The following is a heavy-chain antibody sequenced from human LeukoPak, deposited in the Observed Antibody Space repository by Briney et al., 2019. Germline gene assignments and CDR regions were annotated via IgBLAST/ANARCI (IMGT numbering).Heavy chain of an antibody. CDR2: ISNYNGDT. V-gene: IGHV1-18*01. D-gene: IGHD3-16*01. CDR1: GYTFTSYG. J-gene: IGHJ4*02. Sequence: ASVKVSGKASGYTFTSYGISWVRQAPGQGLKWVGWISNYNGDTNYAQRLHGRVTMITDTSTNTAYMELRRLRSDDTAGYYCAREGLGELTLDYWGQGTLVTVSS. CDR3: AREGLGELTLDY.